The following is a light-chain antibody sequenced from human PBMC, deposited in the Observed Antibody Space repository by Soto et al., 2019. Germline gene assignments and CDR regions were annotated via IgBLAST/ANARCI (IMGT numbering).Light chain of an antibody. J-gene: IGKJ1*01. CDR2: GVS. CDR1: QSVGTN. V-gene: IGKV3-15*01. CDR3: QQYNNWPQT. Sequence: DRVMTQSPFTLSVSPGESVTLSCRASQSVGTNLAWYHQKPGQAPSLLIYGVSTRATGIPTRFSGSGSGRQFTLTISSLPSEDFAVYYCQQYNNWPQTFGEGTKVEIK.